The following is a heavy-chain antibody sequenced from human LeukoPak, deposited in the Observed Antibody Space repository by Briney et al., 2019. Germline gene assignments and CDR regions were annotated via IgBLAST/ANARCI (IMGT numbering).Heavy chain of an antibody. V-gene: IGHV3-23*01. J-gene: IGHJ4*02. D-gene: IGHD3-3*01. CDR3: AKANRFVGVVVYFDY. Sequence: GGSLRLSCAASGFTFSSYGMSWVRQAPGKGLEWVSGISGSGGGTYYADSVKGRFTISRDNSKNTLYLQMTSLRAEDTAVYYCAKANRFVGVVVYFDYWGQGTLVTVSS. CDR2: ISGSGGGT. CDR1: GFTFSSYG.